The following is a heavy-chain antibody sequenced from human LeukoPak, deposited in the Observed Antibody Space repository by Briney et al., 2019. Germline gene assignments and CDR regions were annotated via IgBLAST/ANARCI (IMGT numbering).Heavy chain of an antibody. CDR2: FSSSSAYI. V-gene: IGHV3-21*01. D-gene: IGHD4-17*01. J-gene: IGHJ4*02. CDR1: GFTFINYN. CDR3: ARVMTTVIKAFDY. Sequence: GGSLRLSCAASGFTFINYNMNWGRKAPGKGQEWVSSFSSSSAYIYYADSVKGRFTISRDNAKTSLYLQMNSLRAEDTAVYYCARVMTTVIKAFDYWGQGTLVTVSS.